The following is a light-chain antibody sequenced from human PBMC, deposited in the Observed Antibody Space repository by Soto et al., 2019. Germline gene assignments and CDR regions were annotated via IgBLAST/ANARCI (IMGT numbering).Light chain of an antibody. CDR2: DAS. CDR1: QSVSSY. CDR3: QQRYNWPLT. Sequence: EIVVTQAPATLSLSPRERATLSCRASQSVSSYLAWYQQKVGQAPRLLIYDASNRATGIPARFSGSGSATDFTLTISSLEPEDFAIYYCQQRYNWPLTFGQGTKVEIK. V-gene: IGKV3-11*01. J-gene: IGKJ1*01.